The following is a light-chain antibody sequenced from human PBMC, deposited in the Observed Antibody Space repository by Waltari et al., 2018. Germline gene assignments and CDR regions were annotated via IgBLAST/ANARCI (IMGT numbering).Light chain of an antibody. J-gene: IGKJ5*01. V-gene: IGKV1-9*01. Sequence: DIQLTQSPSFLSASVGDRVTITCRASQGISSYLAWYQQKPGKAPKLLIYAASTLQSGVPSRFSGGGSGTEFTLTISSLHPEDFATYYCQQLKSYPITFGHGTRLEIK. CDR1: QGISSY. CDR3: QQLKSYPIT. CDR2: AAS.